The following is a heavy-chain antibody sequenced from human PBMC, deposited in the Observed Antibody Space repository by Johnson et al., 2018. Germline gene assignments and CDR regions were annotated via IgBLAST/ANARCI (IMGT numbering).Heavy chain of an antibody. D-gene: IGHD6-13*01. Sequence: VQLVESGGGLVQPGGSLRLSCAASGFTVSSNYMTWCRQAPGKGLEWVSVIYIGGTTYYADSAKGRFTISRDNSKNTVHLQMNSPRAEDTAVYYCARGAAAGIIYYYYMDVWGKGTTVTVSS. CDR1: GFTVSSNY. V-gene: IGHV3-66*01. CDR3: ARGAAAGIIYYYYMDV. CDR2: IYIGGTT. J-gene: IGHJ6*03.